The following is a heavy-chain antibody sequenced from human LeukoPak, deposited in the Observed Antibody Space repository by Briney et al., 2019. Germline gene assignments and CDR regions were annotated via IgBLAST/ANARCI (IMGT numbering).Heavy chain of an antibody. D-gene: IGHD3-10*01. CDR1: GGSVSGYY. CDR2: INDRGNT. Sequence: SETLSLTCAVYGGSVSGYYWSWIRQAPGRGLEWIGEINDRGNTNNNPSLKSRVTISVHTSKNQFSLKLRSVTAAYTAVYYCAHSTGSGAPTDGPADYWGQGTLVTVSS. V-gene: IGHV4-34*01. J-gene: IGHJ4*02. CDR3: AHSTGSGAPTDGPADY.